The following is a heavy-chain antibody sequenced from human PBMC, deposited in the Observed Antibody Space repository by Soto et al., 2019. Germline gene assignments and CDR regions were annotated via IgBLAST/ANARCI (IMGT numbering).Heavy chain of an antibody. D-gene: IGHD4-4*01. V-gene: IGHV1-69*13. CDR1: GGTFSSYT. J-gene: IGHJ6*02. CDR2: IIPIFGTT. Sequence: SEKVSCKASGGTFSSYTMSWVRQAPGQGLEWVGGIIPIFGTTTHAHKFQGRVTITADESTSTVYMELSSLRGEDTAVYYCARGALTTLAYCYGMDVWGQGTTVTVSS. CDR3: ARGALTTLAYCYGMDV.